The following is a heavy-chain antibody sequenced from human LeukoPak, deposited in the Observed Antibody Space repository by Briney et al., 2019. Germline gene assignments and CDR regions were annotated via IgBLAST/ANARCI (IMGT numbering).Heavy chain of an antibody. J-gene: IGHJ4*02. CDR1: GFTFSSYG. CDR2: IRYDGSNK. V-gene: IGHV3-30*02. Sequence: GGSLRLSCAASGFTFSSYGMHWVRQAPGKGLEWGAYIRYDGSNKYYADSVKGRFTISRDNSKNTLYLQMNSLRAEDTAVYYCAKSTTVTIRRSVPDYWGQGTLVTVSS. CDR3: AKSTTVTIRRSVPDY. D-gene: IGHD4-17*01.